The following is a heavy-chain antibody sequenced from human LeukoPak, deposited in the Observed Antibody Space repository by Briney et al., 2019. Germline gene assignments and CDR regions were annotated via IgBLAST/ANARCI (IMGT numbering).Heavy chain of an antibody. Sequence: ASVKVSCKASGFTFTSSAMQWVRQARGQRLEWIGWIVVGSGNTNYAQKFQERVTITRDMSTSTAYKELSSLRSEDTAVYYCAAAIHCGGDCYHDYWGQGTLVTVSS. CDR1: GFTFTSSA. J-gene: IGHJ4*02. CDR2: IVVGSGNT. CDR3: AAAIHCGGDCYHDY. V-gene: IGHV1-58*02. D-gene: IGHD2-21*02.